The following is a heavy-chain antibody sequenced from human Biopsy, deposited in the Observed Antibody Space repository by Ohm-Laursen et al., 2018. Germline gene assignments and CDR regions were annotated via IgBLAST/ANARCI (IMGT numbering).Heavy chain of an antibody. D-gene: IGHD3-22*01. CDR2: IDSGGYT. CDR1: GFTVSRNY. J-gene: IGHJ3*02. V-gene: IGHV3-53*01. Sequence: SLRLSCAASGFTVSRNYMTWVRQAPGKGLEWVSVIDSGGYTHYTDSVKGRFTISRDNSKNTLYFQMNNLSAEDTAVYYCARSTYYYESSGTRRGLDIWGQGTMVTVSS. CDR3: ARSTYYYESSGTRRGLDI.